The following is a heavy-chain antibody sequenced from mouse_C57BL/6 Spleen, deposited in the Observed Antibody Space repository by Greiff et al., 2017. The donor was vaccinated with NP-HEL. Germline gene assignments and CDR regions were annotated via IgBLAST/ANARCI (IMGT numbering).Heavy chain of an antibody. J-gene: IGHJ2*01. V-gene: IGHV1-82*01. CDR3: ARFITTVVARGIDY. CDR1: GYAFSSSW. D-gene: IGHD1-1*01. CDR2: IYPGDGDT. Sequence: VQLQQSGPELVKPGASVKISCKASGYAFSSSWMNWVKQRPGKGLEWIGRIYPGDGDTNYNGKFKGKATLTADKSSSTAYMQLSSLTSEDSAVYFCARFITTVVARGIDYWGQGTTLTVSS.